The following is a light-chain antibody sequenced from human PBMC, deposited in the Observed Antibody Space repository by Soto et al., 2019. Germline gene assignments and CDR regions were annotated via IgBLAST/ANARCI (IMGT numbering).Light chain of an antibody. V-gene: IGKV1-33*01. CDR1: QDVSNY. Sequence: DIQMTQSPSSLSASVGDRVTITCQASQDVSNYLNWFQQKPGKAPELLIYDASNLETGVPSRFSGSGSGTDFTFNISSLQPEDIATYYCQQYSNLPLTFGGGTKVDIK. CDR2: DAS. J-gene: IGKJ4*01. CDR3: QQYSNLPLT.